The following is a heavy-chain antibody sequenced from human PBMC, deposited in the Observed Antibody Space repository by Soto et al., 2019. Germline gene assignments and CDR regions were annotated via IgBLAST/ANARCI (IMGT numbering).Heavy chain of an antibody. V-gene: IGHV4-30-4*01. J-gene: IGHJ2*01. D-gene: IGHD4-17*01. Sequence: QVQLQESGPGLVKPSETLSLTCTVSGGSMSGHMSYWSWIRQPPGKGLEWIGSIYESGSTYYNPSLKSRVTITVDTSKKQFSLRLNSVTAADTAVYYCAREIIPLTTDWYFDLWGRGTLVTVSS. CDR3: AREIIPLTTDWYFDL. CDR2: IYESGST. CDR1: GGSMSGHMSY.